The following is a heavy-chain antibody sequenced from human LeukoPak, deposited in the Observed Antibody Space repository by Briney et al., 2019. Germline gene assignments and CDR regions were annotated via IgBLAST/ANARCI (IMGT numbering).Heavy chain of an antibody. CDR3: AREWRYDSSGSDY. CDR1: GFTFSSYA. V-gene: IGHV3-30-3*01. D-gene: IGHD3-22*01. J-gene: IGHJ4*02. CDR2: ISYDGSNK. Sequence: GGSLRLSCAASGFTFSSYAMHWVRQAPGKGLEWVAVISYDGSNKYYADSVKGRFTISRDNSKNTLYLQRNSLRAEDTAVYYCAREWRYDSSGSDYWGQGTLVTVSS.